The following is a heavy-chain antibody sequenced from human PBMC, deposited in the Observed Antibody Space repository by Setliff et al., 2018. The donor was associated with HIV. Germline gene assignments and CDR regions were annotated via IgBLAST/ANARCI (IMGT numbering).Heavy chain of an antibody. Sequence: GESLKISCQASGYIFTNFWIGWVRQMPGKGLEWMGTVYPGDFDSIYNESFQGHVTMSVDKATRTAYLEWSSLKASDTAIYYCARDWSRYCSSTNCPPRGWFDPWGQGTLVTVSS. CDR3: ARDWSRYCSSTNCPPRGWFDP. J-gene: IGHJ5*02. D-gene: IGHD2-2*01. CDR2: VYPGDFDS. CDR1: GYIFTNFW. V-gene: IGHV5-51*01.